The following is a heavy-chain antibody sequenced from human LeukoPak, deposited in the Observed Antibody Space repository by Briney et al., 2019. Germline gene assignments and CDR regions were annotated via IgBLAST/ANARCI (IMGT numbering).Heavy chain of an antibody. CDR2: ISGSGGST. V-gene: IGHV3-23*01. Sequence: GGSLRLSCAASGFTFSSYAMSWVRQAPGKGLEWVSAISGSGGSTYYADSVKGRFTISRDNSKNTLYLQMNSLRAEDTAVYYCAGPPRTRGYSGPLDYWGQGTLVTVSS. CDR1: GFTFSSYA. D-gene: IGHD5-12*01. CDR3: AGPPRTRGYSGPLDY. J-gene: IGHJ4*02.